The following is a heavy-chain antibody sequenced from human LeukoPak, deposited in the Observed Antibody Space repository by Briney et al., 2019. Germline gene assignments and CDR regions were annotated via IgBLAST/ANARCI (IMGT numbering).Heavy chain of an antibody. D-gene: IGHD6-13*01. CDR3: ARDNRASSSWAYYFDY. CDR1: GGSISSYY. V-gene: IGHV4-59*01. J-gene: IGHJ4*02. Sequence: SETLSLTCTVSGGSISSYYWSWLRQPPGKGLEWIGYIYYSGSTNYNPSLKSRVTISVDTSKNQFSLKLSSVTAADTAVYYCARDNRASSSWAYYFDYWGQGTLVTVSS. CDR2: IYYSGST.